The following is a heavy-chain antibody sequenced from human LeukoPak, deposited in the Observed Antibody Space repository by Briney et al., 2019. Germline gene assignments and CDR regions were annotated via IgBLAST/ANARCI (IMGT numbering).Heavy chain of an antibody. CDR3: ARESLISGPLELTD. CDR1: GFTFSSYSM. D-gene: IGHD4/OR15-4a*01. V-gene: IGHV4-39*07. CDR2: IYYSGGT. J-gene: IGHJ3*01. Sequence: PGGSLRLSCAASGFTFSSYSMNWVRQPPGKGLKWIGSIYYSGGTYYNPSLKSRVTISVDKSKNQFSLKLSSVTAADTAVYYCARESLISGPLELTDWGQGTMVTVSS.